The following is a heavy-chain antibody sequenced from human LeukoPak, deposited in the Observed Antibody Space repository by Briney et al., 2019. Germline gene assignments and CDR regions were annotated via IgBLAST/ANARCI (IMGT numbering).Heavy chain of an antibody. J-gene: IGHJ4*02. Sequence: GGSLRLSCAASGFTFSNYAMNWVRQAPAKGLEWVASISGGGGNTYYADSVKGRFTISRDNSKNTLYLQNNRLRAEDTAIYYCAKDCVKYRSPHIDYWGQGTLVTVSS. CDR1: GFTFSNYA. V-gene: IGHV3-23*01. D-gene: IGHD6-19*01. CDR3: AKDCVKYRSPHIDY. CDR2: ISGGGGNT.